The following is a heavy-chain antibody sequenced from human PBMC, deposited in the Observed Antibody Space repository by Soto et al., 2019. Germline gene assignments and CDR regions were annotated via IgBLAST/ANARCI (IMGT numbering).Heavy chain of an antibody. D-gene: IGHD6-19*01. J-gene: IGHJ6*02. V-gene: IGHV1-8*01. Sequence: ASVKVSCKASGYTFTSYDINWVRQATGQGLEWMGWMNPNSGNTGYAQKFQGRVTMTRNTSISTAYMELSSLRSEDTAVYYCARVAHSDIAVAGTDLGMDVWGQGTKVTVSS. CDR1: GYTFTSYD. CDR2: MNPNSGNT. CDR3: ARVAHSDIAVAGTDLGMDV.